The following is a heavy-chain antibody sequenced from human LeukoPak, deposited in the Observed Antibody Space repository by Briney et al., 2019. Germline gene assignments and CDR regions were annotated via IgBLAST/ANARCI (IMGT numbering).Heavy chain of an antibody. Sequence: PSETLSLTCAVSGGSISNGGYSWSWIRRPPGKGLEWIGYIYHSGSTYYNPSLKSRVTISVDRSKNQFSLKLSSVTAADTAVYYCASTVTTYYFDYWGQGTLVTVSS. CDR3: ASTVTTYYFDY. CDR2: IYHSGST. CDR1: GGSISNGGYS. D-gene: IGHD4-17*01. V-gene: IGHV4-30-2*01. J-gene: IGHJ4*02.